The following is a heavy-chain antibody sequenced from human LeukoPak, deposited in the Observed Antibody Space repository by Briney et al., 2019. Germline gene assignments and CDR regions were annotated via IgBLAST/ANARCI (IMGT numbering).Heavy chain of an antibody. CDR1: GFTFSGFC. CDR3: AKCTSGSCYSPLDY. Sequence: GGSLRLSCVASGFTFSGFCMTWVRRTPGKGLEWVANMNQDGSERFYVDSVKGRFTISRDDAKNSLYLEMTSLRAEDTSVYYCAKCTSGSCYSPLDYWGQGTLVTVSS. D-gene: IGHD2-15*01. V-gene: IGHV3-7*01. CDR2: MNQDGSER. J-gene: IGHJ4*02.